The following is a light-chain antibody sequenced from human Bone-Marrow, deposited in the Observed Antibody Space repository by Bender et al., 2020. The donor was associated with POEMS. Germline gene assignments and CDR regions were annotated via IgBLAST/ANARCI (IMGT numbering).Light chain of an antibody. Sequence: QSALTQPASVSGSPGQSITISCTGSSSDVAGYNYVSWYQQHPGKAPKLLIYDVTNRPSGVSDRFSASKSDNTASLTISGLQAEDEADYYCTSYTSSKTWVFGGGARLTVL. CDR3: TSYTSSKTWV. CDR1: SSDVAGYNY. J-gene: IGLJ3*02. V-gene: IGLV2-14*03. CDR2: DVT.